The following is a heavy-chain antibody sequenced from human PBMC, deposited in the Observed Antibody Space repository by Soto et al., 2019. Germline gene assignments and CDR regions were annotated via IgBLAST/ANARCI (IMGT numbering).Heavy chain of an antibody. V-gene: IGHV4-39*01. Sequence: TSETLSLTCTVSGDSISSSSYYWGWIRQPPGKGLEWIGSIYYSGSTYYNPSLKSRVTISVDTSKNQFSLKLSSVTAADTAVYYCARTGGYFDYWGQGTLVTVSS. J-gene: IGHJ4*02. CDR1: GDSISSSSYY. D-gene: IGHD7-27*01. CDR3: ARTGGYFDY. CDR2: IYYSGST.